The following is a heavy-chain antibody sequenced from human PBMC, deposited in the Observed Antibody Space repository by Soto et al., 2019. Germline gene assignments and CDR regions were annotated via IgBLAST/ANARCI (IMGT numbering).Heavy chain of an antibody. Sequence: SVKVSCKASGGTFSSYAISWVRQAPGQGLEWMGGIIPIFGTANYAQKFQGRVTITADESTSTAYMELSSLRSEDTAVYYCAREARHYDILTGYTYYFDYWGQGTLVTVSS. CDR3: AREARHYDILTGYTYYFDY. CDR2: IIPIFGTA. D-gene: IGHD3-9*01. J-gene: IGHJ4*02. CDR1: GGTFSSYA. V-gene: IGHV1-69*13.